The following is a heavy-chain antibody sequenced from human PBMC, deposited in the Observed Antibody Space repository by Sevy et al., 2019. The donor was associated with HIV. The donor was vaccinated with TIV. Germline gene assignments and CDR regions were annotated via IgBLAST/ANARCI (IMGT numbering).Heavy chain of an antibody. CDR2: LSFGCGEI. J-gene: IGHJ4*02. V-gene: IGHV3-23*01. CDR1: GFTFSKYS. D-gene: IGHD2-8*01. Sequence: GGSLRLSCSASGFTFSKYSMSWVRQPPGKGLELGSTLSFGCGEINYADSVKGRFTISRDNSKSSVYLQMNNLRPEDTAVYYCAREGCTKPHDYWGQGTLVTVSS. CDR3: AREGCTKPHDY.